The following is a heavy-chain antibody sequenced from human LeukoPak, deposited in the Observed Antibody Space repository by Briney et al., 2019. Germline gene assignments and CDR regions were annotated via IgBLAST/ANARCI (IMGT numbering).Heavy chain of an antibody. J-gene: IGHJ4*02. CDR1: GYTFTSYA. V-gene: IGHV1-3*03. Sequence: GASVKVSCKASGYTFTSYAMHWVRQAPGQRLEWMGWINAGNGNTKYSQEFQGRVTITRDTSASTAYMELSSLRSEDMAVYYCARGGYYDSSGYRGPFDYWGQGTLVTVSS. CDR2: INAGNGNT. CDR3: ARGGYYDSSGYRGPFDY. D-gene: IGHD3-22*01.